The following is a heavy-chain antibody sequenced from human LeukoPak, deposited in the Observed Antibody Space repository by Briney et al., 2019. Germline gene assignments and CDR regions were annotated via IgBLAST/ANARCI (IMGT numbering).Heavy chain of an antibody. D-gene: IGHD3-16*01. CDR2: IYYSGST. CDR1: GDSISSSSYY. Sequence: SETLSLTCTVSGDSISSSSYYWGWIRQPPGKGLEWIGNIYYSGSTYYNPSLKSRVTISVDTSKNQFSLKLSSVTAADTAVYYCARDPGGGYKDDALDIWGQGTMVTVSS. V-gene: IGHV4-39*07. J-gene: IGHJ3*02. CDR3: ARDPGGGYKDDALDI.